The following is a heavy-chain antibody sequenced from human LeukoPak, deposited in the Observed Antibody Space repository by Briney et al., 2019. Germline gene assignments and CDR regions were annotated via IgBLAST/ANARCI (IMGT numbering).Heavy chain of an antibody. D-gene: IGHD3-3*01. J-gene: IGHJ4*02. Sequence: GSLRLSCAASGFTFSSYAMHWVRQAPGKGLEWVSYISSSGSTIYYADSVKGRFTISRDNAKNSLYLQMNSLRAEDTAVYYCARRSIEWFFVYWGQGTLVTVSS. CDR3: ARRSIEWFFVY. CDR1: GFTFSSYA. CDR2: ISSSGSTI. V-gene: IGHV3-48*04.